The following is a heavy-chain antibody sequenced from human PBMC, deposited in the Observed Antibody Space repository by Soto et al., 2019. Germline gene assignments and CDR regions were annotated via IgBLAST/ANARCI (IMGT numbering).Heavy chain of an antibody. CDR3: ARRSGYLDY. CDR2: IYYTGST. Sequence: WTWSRPPPGKGLEWIGYIYYTGSTNYNSSLKSRVSISVDTSKNQFSLKLSSVTAADTAVYYCARRSGYLDYWGQGVLVTVSS. J-gene: IGHJ4*02. D-gene: IGHD3-3*01. V-gene: IGHV4-59*08.